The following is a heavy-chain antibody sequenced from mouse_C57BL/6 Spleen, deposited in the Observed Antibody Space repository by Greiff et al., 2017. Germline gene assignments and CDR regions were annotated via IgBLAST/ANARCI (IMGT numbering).Heavy chain of an antibody. CDR2: IYPRSGNT. CDR1: GSTFTSYG. D-gene: IGHD4-1*01. J-gene: IGHJ1*03. Sequence: QVQLQQSGAELARPGASVKLSCKASGSTFTSYGISWVKQRTGQGLEWIGEIYPRSGNTYYNEKFKGKATLAADKSSSTAYMELRSLTSEDSAVYFCARKAGTEDFDVWGTGTTVTVSS. V-gene: IGHV1-81*01. CDR3: ARKAGTEDFDV.